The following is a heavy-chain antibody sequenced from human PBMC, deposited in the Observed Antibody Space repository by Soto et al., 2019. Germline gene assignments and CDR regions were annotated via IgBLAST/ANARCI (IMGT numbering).Heavy chain of an antibody. CDR2: IYTSGST. CDR3: ARVNERFGELSSDYYYGMDV. J-gene: IGHJ6*02. V-gene: IGHV4-4*07. D-gene: IGHD3-10*01. Sequence: SETLSLTCTVSGGSISSYYWSWIRQPAGKGLEWIGRIYTSGSTNYNPSLKSRVTMSVDTSKNQFSLKLSSVTAADTAVYYCARVNERFGELSSDYYYGMDVWGQGTTVTVSS. CDR1: GGSISSYY.